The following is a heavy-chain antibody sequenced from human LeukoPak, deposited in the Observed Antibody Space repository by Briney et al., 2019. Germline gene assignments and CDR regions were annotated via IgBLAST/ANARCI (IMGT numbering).Heavy chain of an antibody. V-gene: IGHV4-59*08. D-gene: IGHD4-17*01. J-gene: IGHJ4*02. CDR3: AAGDFGDYRFDY. Sequence: SETLSLTCTVSGGSISSSYWSWIRQPPGKGLEWIGYIYYTGSTTYNPSLKSRVTISVDTSKNQFSLKLSSVTAADTAVYYCAAGDFGDYRFDYWGQGTLVTVSS. CDR1: GGSISSSY. CDR2: IYYTGST.